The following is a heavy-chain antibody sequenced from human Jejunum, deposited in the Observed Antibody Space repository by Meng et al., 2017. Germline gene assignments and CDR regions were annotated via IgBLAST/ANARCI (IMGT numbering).Heavy chain of an antibody. J-gene: IGHJ4*02. CDR2: IYYSGST. CDR3: ARGGGYNLDY. CDR1: GGSMRNEY. D-gene: IGHD3-22*01. V-gene: IGHV4-59*01. Sequence: SETLSLTCTVSGGSMRNEYWSWVRQTPGKGLEGIGYIYYSGSTNFNPSLKSRVTISLDTSKNEFSLKLTSVTAADTAVYYCARGGGYNLDYWGQGTLVTVSS.